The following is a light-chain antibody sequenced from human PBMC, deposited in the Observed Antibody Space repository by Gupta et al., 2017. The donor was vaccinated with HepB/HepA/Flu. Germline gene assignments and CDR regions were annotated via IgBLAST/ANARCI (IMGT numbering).Light chain of an antibody. CDR2: EVN. CDR1: SSDVGGYNH. CDR3: HSYAGSNNVV. J-gene: IGLJ2*01. Sequence: SALTQPPSASGPPGPSVPIPCTGPSSDVGGYNHVSWYQQHPGAAPRLMVFEVNRRPSGVPGRFSGSKSGNTASLTVSGRKADEEANYYCHSYAGSNNVVFGGGTKLTVL. V-gene: IGLV2-8*01.